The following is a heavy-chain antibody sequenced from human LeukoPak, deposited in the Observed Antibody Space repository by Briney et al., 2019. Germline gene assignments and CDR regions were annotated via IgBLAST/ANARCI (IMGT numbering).Heavy chain of an antibody. CDR1: GGSFSGYY. V-gene: IGHV4-34*01. CDR2: INHSGST. J-gene: IGHJ4*02. D-gene: IGHD6-6*01. CDR3: ARLYTSDIKYDH. Sequence: PSETLSLTCAVYGGSFSGYYWSWIRQPPGKGLEWIGEINHSGSTKYNPSLKSRVTIPVDTSKNQFPLKLSSVTAADTGVYYCARLYTSDIKYDHWNQGTLVTVSS.